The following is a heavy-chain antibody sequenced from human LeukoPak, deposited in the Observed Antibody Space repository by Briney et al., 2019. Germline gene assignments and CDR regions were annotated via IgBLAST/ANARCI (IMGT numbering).Heavy chain of an antibody. CDR1: GFSFSSYG. V-gene: IGHV3-30*18. J-gene: IGHJ3*02. D-gene: IGHD3-22*01. CDR2: ISYDGSNN. CDR3: AKDLNDSSGYGLDDAFDI. Sequence: GGSLRLSCVASGFSFSSYGMHWVRQAAGKGREWVAVISYDGSNNYYADSVKCRFTISRDNSTNTLYLQMNSLRAEDTAVYYCAKDLNDSSGYGLDDAFDIWGQGTMVTVSS.